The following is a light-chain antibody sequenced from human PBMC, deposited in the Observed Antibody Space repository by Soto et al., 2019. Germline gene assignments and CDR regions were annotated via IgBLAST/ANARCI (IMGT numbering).Light chain of an antibody. CDR1: SSDVGGYNY. CDR2: EVS. CDR3: RSYTSSSTLV. J-gene: IGLJ1*01. V-gene: IGLV2-14*01. Sequence: QSVLTQPASVSGSPGQSITISCTGTSSDVGGYNYVSWYQQHPGKAPKLMIYEVSNWPSGVSNRFSVSKSGNTASLTISGLQAEDEADYYCRSYTSSSTLVFGTGTTLTVL.